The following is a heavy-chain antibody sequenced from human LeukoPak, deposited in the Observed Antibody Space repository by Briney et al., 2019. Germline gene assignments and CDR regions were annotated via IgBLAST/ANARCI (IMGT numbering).Heavy chain of an antibody. CDR1: GFTFSSYW. Sequence: GGSLRLSCAASGFTFSSYWMHWVRQAPGKGLVWVSRINSDGSSTSYADSVKGRFTISRDNAENTLYLQMNSLRAEDTAVYYCARDGRYSYGPAWGQGTLVTVSS. D-gene: IGHD5-18*01. CDR2: INSDGSST. V-gene: IGHV3-74*01. CDR3: ARDGRYSYGPA. J-gene: IGHJ5*02.